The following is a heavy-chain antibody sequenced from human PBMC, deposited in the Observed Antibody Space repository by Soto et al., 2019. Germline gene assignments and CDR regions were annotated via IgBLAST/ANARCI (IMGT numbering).Heavy chain of an antibody. D-gene: IGHD5-12*01. CDR3: ARDLGGYCGYGPYFDY. CDR2: IYHSGRT. J-gene: IGHJ4*02. CDR1: GGSISSSNC. V-gene: IGHV4-4*02. Sequence: QVQLQESGPGLVKPSGTLSLTCAVSGGSISSSNCWSWVRQPPGKGLEWIGEIYHSGRTNYNPSLKGRVTISVDKSKNQFSLKLSSVTAADTAVYYCARDLGGYCGYGPYFDYWGQGTLVTVSS.